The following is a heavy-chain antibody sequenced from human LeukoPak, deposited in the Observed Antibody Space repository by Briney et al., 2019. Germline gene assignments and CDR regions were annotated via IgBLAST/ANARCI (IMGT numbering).Heavy chain of an antibody. D-gene: IGHD6-13*01. Sequence: SETLSLTCTVSGGSIGSSSYYWGWTRQPPGKGLEWIGSIYYSGSTYYNPSLKSRVTISVDTSKNQFSLKLSSVTAADTAVYYCARLGVSSWYIDYWGQGTLVTVSS. V-gene: IGHV4-39*01. CDR1: GGSIGSSSYY. CDR2: IYYSGST. J-gene: IGHJ4*02. CDR3: ARLGVSSWYIDY.